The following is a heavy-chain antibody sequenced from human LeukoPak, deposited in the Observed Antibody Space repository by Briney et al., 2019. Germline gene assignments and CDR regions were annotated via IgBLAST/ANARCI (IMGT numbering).Heavy chain of an antibody. CDR2: ISYSGST. J-gene: IGHJ5*02. D-gene: IGHD6-13*01. V-gene: IGHV4-59*12. Sequence: SETLSLTCTVSGGSISSYYWSWIRQPPGKGLEWIGYISYSGSTNYNPSLKSRVTISVDTSKNQFSLKLSSVTAADTAVYYCVRRGHRRLKQQLNTNWFDPWGQGTLVTVSS. CDR1: GGSISSYY. CDR3: VRRGHRRLKQQLNTNWFDP.